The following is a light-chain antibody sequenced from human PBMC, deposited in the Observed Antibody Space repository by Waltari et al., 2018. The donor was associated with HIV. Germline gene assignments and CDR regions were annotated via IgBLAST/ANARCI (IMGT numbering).Light chain of an antibody. J-gene: IGLJ3*02. CDR2: LNSDGSH. Sequence: QVVVTQSPSASASLGASVKVTCTLNSGHNDYAIAWHQQQPGKGPRYLMTLNSDGSHTKGDGIPDRFSGSRSGPECHLTISSLQSADEADYYCQTWDTDLHWVFGGGTKLTVL. CDR3: QTWDTDLHWV. CDR1: SGHNDYA. V-gene: IGLV4-69*01.